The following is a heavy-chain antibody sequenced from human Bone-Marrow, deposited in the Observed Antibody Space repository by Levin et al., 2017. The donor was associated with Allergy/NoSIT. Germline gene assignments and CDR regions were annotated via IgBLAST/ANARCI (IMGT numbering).Heavy chain of an antibody. D-gene: IGHD2-8*02. CDR3: ARGVSKGYCTGGVCYSYYYYYYMDV. CDR1: GGSFSGYY. Sequence: SETLSLTCAVYGGSFSGYYWSWIRQPPGKGLEWIGEINHSGSTNYNPSLKSRVTISVDTSKNQFSLKLSSVTAADTAVYYCARGVSKGYCTGGVCYSYYYYYYMDVWGKGTTVTVSS. V-gene: IGHV4-34*01. CDR2: INHSGST. J-gene: IGHJ6*03.